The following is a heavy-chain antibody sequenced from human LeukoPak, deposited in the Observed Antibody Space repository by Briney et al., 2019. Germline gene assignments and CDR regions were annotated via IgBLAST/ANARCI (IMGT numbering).Heavy chain of an antibody. CDR1: GFTFSSYW. CDR2: IRYDGSNK. D-gene: IGHD3-9*01. Sequence: GGSLRLSCAASGFTFSSYWMSWVRQAPGKGLEWVAFIRYDGSNKYYADSVKGRFTISRDNSKNTLYLQMNSLRAEDTAVYYCAKVNRDVLRYFDWLSDRFYYYYMDVWGKGTTVTISS. V-gene: IGHV3-30*02. J-gene: IGHJ6*03. CDR3: AKVNRDVLRYFDWLSDRFYYYYMDV.